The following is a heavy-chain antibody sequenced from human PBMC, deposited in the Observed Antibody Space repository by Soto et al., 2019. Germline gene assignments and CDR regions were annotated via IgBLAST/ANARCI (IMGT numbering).Heavy chain of an antibody. CDR3: ARRAGTTEDYYYMDV. CDR2: IYYSGST. V-gene: IGHV4-39*01. CDR1: GGSISSSSYY. Sequence: SETLSLTCTVSGGSISSSSYYWGWIRQPPGKGLEWIGSIYYSGSTYYNPSLKSRVTISVDTSKNQFSLKLSSVTAADTAVYYCARRAGTTEDYYYMDVWGNGTTVTVSS. D-gene: IGHD1-7*01. J-gene: IGHJ6*03.